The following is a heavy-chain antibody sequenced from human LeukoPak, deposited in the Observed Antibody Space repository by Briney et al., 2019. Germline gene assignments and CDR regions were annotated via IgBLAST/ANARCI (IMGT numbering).Heavy chain of an antibody. D-gene: IGHD3-3*01. CDR1: GYTFTGYY. Sequence: ASVKVSCKASGYTFTGYYMRWVRQAPGQGLEWMGRINPNSGGTNYAQKFQGRVTMTRDTSISTAYMELSRLRSDDTAVYYCARGPHFGVVPLHYFDYWGQGTLVTVSS. CDR2: INPNSGGT. J-gene: IGHJ4*02. V-gene: IGHV1-2*06. CDR3: ARGPHFGVVPLHYFDY.